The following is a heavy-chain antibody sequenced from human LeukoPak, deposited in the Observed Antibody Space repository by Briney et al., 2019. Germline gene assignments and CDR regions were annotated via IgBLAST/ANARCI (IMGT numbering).Heavy chain of an antibody. D-gene: IGHD3-22*01. Sequence: GGSLRLSCAASGFTFSNYWMTWVRQAPGKGLEWVANIKQDDSEIHYVDSVKGRFTISRDSARNSLYLQMNSLRAEDTAVYYCARTLYSHDSSGRWGYWGQGTLVTVSS. CDR2: IKQDDSEI. V-gene: IGHV3-7*01. J-gene: IGHJ4*02. CDR3: ARTLYSHDSSGRWGY. CDR1: GFTFSNYW.